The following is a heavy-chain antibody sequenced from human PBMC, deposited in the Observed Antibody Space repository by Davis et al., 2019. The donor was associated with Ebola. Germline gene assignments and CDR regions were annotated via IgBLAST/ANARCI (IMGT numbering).Heavy chain of an antibody. J-gene: IGHJ4*02. CDR1: GFTFSGSA. V-gene: IGHV3-73*01. CDR3: ARARGGPVAYSDC. CDR2: IRSKANSYAT. D-gene: IGHD6-19*01. Sequence: PGGSLRLSCAASGFTFSGSAMHWVRQASGKGLEWVGRIRSKANSYATAYAASVKGRFTISRDDSKNTAYLQMNSLKTEDTAVYYCARARGGPVAYSDCWGQGTLVTVSS.